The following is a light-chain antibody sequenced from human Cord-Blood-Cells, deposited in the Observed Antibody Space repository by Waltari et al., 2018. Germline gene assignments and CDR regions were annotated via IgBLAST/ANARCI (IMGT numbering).Light chain of an antibody. V-gene: IGLV1-40*01. J-gene: IGLJ2*01. Sequence: QSVLTQPPSVSAAPGQRVTISCTGSSPNIGAGYDVHWYQQLPGTAPKPLIYGNSNRPSGVPDRFSGSKSGTSASLAITGLQAEDEADYYCQSYDSSLSGSVFGGGTKLTVL. CDR2: GNS. CDR3: QSYDSSLSGSV. CDR1: SPNIGAGYD.